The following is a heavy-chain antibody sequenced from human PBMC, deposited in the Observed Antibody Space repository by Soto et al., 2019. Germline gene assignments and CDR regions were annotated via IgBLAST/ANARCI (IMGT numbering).Heavy chain of an antibody. CDR3: VRGRSYSVYDF. D-gene: IGHD5-12*01. CDR1: GGSISGHS. CDR2: IYPSGST. J-gene: IGHJ4*02. Sequence: PSETLSLTCTVSGGSISGHSWVWIRHPAGKGLEWIGHIYPSGSTSYNPSLRSRVTMSLDTSTNKIFLNLTSVTAADTAVFYCVRGRSYSVYDFWGPGTLVTVSS. V-gene: IGHV4-4*07.